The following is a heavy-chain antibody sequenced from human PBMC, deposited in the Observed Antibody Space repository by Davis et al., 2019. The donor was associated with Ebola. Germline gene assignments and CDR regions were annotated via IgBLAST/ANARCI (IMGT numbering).Heavy chain of an antibody. J-gene: IGHJ4*02. CDR1: GFTFSSYW. CDR2: IKQDGSEK. V-gene: IGHV3-7*01. Sequence: GESLKISCAASGFTFSSYWMSWVRQAPGKGLEWVANIKQDGSEKYYVDSVKGRFTISRDNAKNSLYLQLNSLRAEDTAVYYCARVSYTNGLYYFDYWGQGTLVTVSS. D-gene: IGHD6-19*01. CDR3: ARVSYTNGLYYFDY.